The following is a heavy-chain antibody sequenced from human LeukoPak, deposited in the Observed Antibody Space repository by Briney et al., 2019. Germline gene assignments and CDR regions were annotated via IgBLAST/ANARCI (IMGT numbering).Heavy chain of an antibody. Sequence: PGGSLRLSCAASGFTFSSYWMSWVRQAPGKGLEWVANIKQDGSEKYYVDSVKGRFTVSRDNAKNSLYLQMNSLRAEDTALYYCARVAYYYGSGSYYTLQFYYYYYMDVWGKGTTVTVSS. V-gene: IGHV3-7*03. CDR1: GFTFSSYW. CDR2: IKQDGSEK. CDR3: ARVAYYYGSGSYYTLQFYYYYYMDV. J-gene: IGHJ6*03. D-gene: IGHD3-10*01.